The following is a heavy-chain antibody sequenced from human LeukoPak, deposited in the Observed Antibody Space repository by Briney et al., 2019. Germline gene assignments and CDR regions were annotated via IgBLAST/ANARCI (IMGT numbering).Heavy chain of an antibody. D-gene: IGHD6-19*01. V-gene: IGHV3-15*01. CDR1: GFTFSNAW. CDR3: TTLGGWDYYFDY. CDR2: IKSKTDAGTT. Sequence: GGSLRLSCAASGFTFSNAWMSWVRQAPGKGLEWVGRIKSKTDAGTTDYAAPVKGRFTISRDDSKNTLYLQMNSLKTEDKAVYYCTTLGGWDYYFDYWGQGTLVTVSS. J-gene: IGHJ4*02.